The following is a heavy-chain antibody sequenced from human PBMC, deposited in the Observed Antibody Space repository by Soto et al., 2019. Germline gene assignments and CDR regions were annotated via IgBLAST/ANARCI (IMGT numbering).Heavy chain of an antibody. CDR1: GFTFSSHW. J-gene: IGHJ6*03. V-gene: IGHV3-7*01. D-gene: IGHD2-2*01. Sequence: GGALRLSCAASGFTFSSHWMRWDRLDPETGLEWVATIKQDGSDKYYADSAKGRFTVPRDNAKNSLDLQMNSLRADDTAVYYCERGCGRSSCPYYIDVWGKGTTVTVSS. CDR2: IKQDGSDK. CDR3: ERGCGRSSCPYYIDV.